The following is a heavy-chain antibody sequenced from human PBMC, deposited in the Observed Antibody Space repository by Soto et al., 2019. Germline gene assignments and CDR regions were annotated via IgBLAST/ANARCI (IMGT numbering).Heavy chain of an antibody. CDR3: ARVAGVEQQLVRPDYFDY. CDR2: ISSSSSYI. V-gene: IGHV3-21*01. CDR1: GFTFSSYS. Sequence: PGGSLRLSCAASGFTFSSYSMNWVRQAPGKGLEWVSSISSSSSYIYYADSVKGRFTISRDNAKNSLYLQMNSLRAEDTAVYYCARVAGVEQQLVRPDYFDYWGQGTLVTVSS. D-gene: IGHD6-13*01. J-gene: IGHJ4*02.